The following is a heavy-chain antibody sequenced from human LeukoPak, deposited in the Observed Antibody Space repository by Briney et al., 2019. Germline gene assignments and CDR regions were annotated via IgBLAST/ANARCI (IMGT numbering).Heavy chain of an antibody. V-gene: IGHV3-23*01. J-gene: IGHJ6*03. D-gene: IGHD2-8*01. Sequence: TGGSLRLSCAASGFTFSSYAMSWVRQAPGKGLEWVSAISGSGGSTYYADSVKGRFTISRDNSKNTLYLQMNSLRAEDTAVYYCAKDRTVWGVYARYMDVWGKGTTVTVSS. CDR2: ISGSGGST. CDR3: AKDRTVWGVYARYMDV. CDR1: GFTFSSYA.